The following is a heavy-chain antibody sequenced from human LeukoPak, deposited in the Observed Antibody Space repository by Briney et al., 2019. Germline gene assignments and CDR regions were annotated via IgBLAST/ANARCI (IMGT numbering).Heavy chain of an antibody. CDR2: INAHSGGT. D-gene: IGHD3-10*01. V-gene: IGHV1-2*02. CDR3: ARVPRPDFASGTYRHYYYMDV. Sequence: GASVKVSCKASGYTFTDYYLHWVRQAPGQGLEWMGWINAHSGGTNYAQNFLGRVTMTRDTSVSTGYMELSSLRSDDTAVYYCARVPRPDFASGTYRHYYYMDVWGKGTTVTVSS. J-gene: IGHJ6*03. CDR1: GYTFTDYY.